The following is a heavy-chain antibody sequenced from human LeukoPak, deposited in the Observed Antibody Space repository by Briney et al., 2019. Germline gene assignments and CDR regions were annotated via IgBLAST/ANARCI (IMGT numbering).Heavy chain of an antibody. CDR1: GYTFTSYY. Sequence: ASVKVSCKASGYTFTSYYMHWVRQAPGQGLEWMGIINPSGGSTSYAQKFQGRVTMTEDTSTDTAYMELSSLRSEDTAVYYCATAPPRLDYYDSSGYYYEDAFDIWGQGTMVTVSS. D-gene: IGHD3-22*01. CDR2: INPSGGST. CDR3: ATAPPRLDYYDSSGYYYEDAFDI. J-gene: IGHJ3*02. V-gene: IGHV1-46*01.